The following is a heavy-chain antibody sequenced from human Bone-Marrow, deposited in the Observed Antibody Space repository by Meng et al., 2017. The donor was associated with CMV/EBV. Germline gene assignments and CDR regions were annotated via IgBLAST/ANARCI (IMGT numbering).Heavy chain of an antibody. D-gene: IGHD5-24*01. Sequence: SCKASGYTFSSNYMSWVRQAPGKGLEWVSVIYSGGSTYYADSVKGRFTISRDNSKNTLYLQMNSLRAEDTAVYYCAKYGDGYNCDYWGQGTLVTVSS. J-gene: IGHJ4*02. CDR2: IYSGGST. CDR3: AKYGDGYNCDY. V-gene: IGHV3-53*01. CDR1: GYTFSSNY.